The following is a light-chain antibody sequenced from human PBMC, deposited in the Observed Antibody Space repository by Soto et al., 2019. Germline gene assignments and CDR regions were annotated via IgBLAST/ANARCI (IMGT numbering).Light chain of an antibody. CDR2: AAS. V-gene: IGKV1-5*01. Sequence: DIQMTQSPSTLSASVGDRVTITCRASQSISNRLAWYQQKPGKAPKVLIYAASSLESGVPSRFSGSGSGTEFTLTITSLQPDDFATYYCQQYNSYPWTFGQGTKVDIK. CDR3: QQYNSYPWT. CDR1: QSISNR. J-gene: IGKJ1*01.